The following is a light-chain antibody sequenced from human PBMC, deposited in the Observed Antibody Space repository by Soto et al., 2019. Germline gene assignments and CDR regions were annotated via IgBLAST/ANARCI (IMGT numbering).Light chain of an antibody. J-gene: IGKJ3*01. V-gene: IGKV3-11*01. CDR1: QSVSSY. CDR3: KHRCNWPPIFT. CDR2: DAS. Sequence: EIVLTQSPATLSLSPGERATLSCRASQSVSSYLAWYQQKPGQAPRLLIYDASNWATGIPARFSGRGSGTGFNLANSSLQPDYLVVYYCKHRCNWPPIFTFGPRPKVDIK.